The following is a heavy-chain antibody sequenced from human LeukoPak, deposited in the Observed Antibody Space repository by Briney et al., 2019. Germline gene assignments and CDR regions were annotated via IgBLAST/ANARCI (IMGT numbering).Heavy chain of an antibody. CDR3: AKDMRGGAWFGELYPSNWFDP. Sequence: TGGSLRLPCAASGFTFSSYAMSWVRQAPGKGLEWVSAISGSGGGTYYADSEKGRFTISRDNSKNTLYLQMNSLRAEDTAVYYSAKDMRGGAWFGELYPSNWFDPWGQGTLVTVSS. V-gene: IGHV3-23*01. J-gene: IGHJ5*02. CDR1: GFTFSSYA. CDR2: ISGSGGGT. D-gene: IGHD3-10*01.